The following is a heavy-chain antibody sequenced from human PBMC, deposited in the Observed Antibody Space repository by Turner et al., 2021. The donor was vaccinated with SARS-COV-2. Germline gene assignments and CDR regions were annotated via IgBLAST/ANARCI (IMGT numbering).Heavy chain of an antibody. Sequence: EVQLMETGGGLIQPGGSLRLSCAASGFTVSSNYMSWVRQAHGTGLEWVSVIYSGGSTYYADAVKGRFTISRDNAKNTLYLQMNSLRAEDTAVYYCARGPHPRGFDYWGQGTLVTVSS. V-gene: IGHV3-53*02. D-gene: IGHD3-10*01. CDR3: ARGPHPRGFDY. CDR1: GFTVSSNY. J-gene: IGHJ4*02. CDR2: IYSGGST.